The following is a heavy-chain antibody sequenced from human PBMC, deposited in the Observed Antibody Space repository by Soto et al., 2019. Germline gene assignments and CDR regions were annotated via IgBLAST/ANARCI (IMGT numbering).Heavy chain of an antibody. J-gene: IGHJ5*02. Sequence: GGSLRLSCAASGFSFTSYAMTWVRQAPGRGLEWVSAISGNGGRSHYADSVKGRFTISRDNSKNTLHLQMNGLTTEDTALYYCAKEGDIGVVPDSPIDPWGQGTLVTAPQ. CDR3: AKEGDIGVVPDSPIDP. CDR1: GFSFTSYA. D-gene: IGHD2-2*01. V-gene: IGHV3-23*01. CDR2: ISGNGGRS.